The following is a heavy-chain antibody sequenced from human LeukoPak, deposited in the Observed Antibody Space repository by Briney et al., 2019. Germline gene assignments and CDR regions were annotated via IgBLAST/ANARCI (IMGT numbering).Heavy chain of an antibody. J-gene: IGHJ6*02. CDR2: INPSGGST. CDR3: AIDYVLRFLEWLTDYYGMDV. CDR1: GYTVTSYY. Sequence: ASVKVSCKASGYTVTSYYMHWVRQAPGQGLEWMGIINPSGGSTSYTQRFQGRVTMTRDTSTSTVYMELSSLRSEDTAVYYCAIDYVLRFLEWLTDYYGMDVWGQGTTVTVSS. D-gene: IGHD3-3*01. V-gene: IGHV1-46*01.